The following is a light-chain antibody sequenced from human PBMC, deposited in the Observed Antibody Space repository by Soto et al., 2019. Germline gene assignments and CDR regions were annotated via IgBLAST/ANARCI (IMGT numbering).Light chain of an antibody. CDR3: QVWDSTKHHVV. Sequence: SYELTQPPSVSVAPGQTASISCGGNNIGRKSVHWYQQRPGQAPVLVVFDDSDRPSGIPERFSGSNSGNTATLTISRVEAGDEADYYCQVWDSTKHHVVFGGGTKLTVL. J-gene: IGLJ2*01. V-gene: IGLV3-21*02. CDR1: NIGRKS. CDR2: DDS.